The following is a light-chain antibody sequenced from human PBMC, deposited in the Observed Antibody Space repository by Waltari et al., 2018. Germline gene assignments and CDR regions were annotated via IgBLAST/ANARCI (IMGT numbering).Light chain of an antibody. V-gene: IGLV2-11*01. J-gene: IGLJ3*02. CDR3: CSYAGSRWV. CDR2: YVR. CDR1: SSAVGGYKY. Sequence: QSALTQPRSVSGSPGQSVTISCTGPSSAVGGYKYVSWYQQHPGKAPKLMIFYVRKRPSGVPDRFSGSKSGSTASLTISGLQAEDEADYYCCSYAGSRWVFGGGTKLTVL.